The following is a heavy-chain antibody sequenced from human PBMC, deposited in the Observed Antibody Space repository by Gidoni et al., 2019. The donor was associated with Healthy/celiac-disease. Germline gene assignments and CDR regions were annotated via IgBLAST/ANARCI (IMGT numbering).Heavy chain of an antibody. CDR2: LYDSGST. CDR1: GGSISRGGYY. Sequence: QVQLQESGPGLVKPSQTLSLTSTISGGSISRGGYYWSWIRQPPGKGLEWIGYLYDSGSTYYTPSLKSRVTISVDTSKNQFSLKLSSVTAADTAVYYCARDVDTAMVKGIDYWGQGTLVTVSS. J-gene: IGHJ4*02. V-gene: IGHV4-30-4*01. D-gene: IGHD5-18*01. CDR3: ARDVDTAMVKGIDY.